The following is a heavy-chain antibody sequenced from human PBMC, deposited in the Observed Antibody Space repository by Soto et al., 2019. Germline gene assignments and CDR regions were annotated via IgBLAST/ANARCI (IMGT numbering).Heavy chain of an antibody. CDR2: IYPGDSDT. CDR1: GYSFTSYW. CDR3: ARRAVDIVPKSQFYYYYMDV. J-gene: IGHJ6*03. Sequence: GESLKISCKGSGYSFTSYWIGWVRQMPGKGLEWMGIIYPGDSDTRCSPSFQGQVTISADKSISTAYLQWSSLKASDTAMYYCARRAVDIVPKSQFYYYYMDVWGKGTTVTVSS. D-gene: IGHD2-2*03. V-gene: IGHV5-51*01.